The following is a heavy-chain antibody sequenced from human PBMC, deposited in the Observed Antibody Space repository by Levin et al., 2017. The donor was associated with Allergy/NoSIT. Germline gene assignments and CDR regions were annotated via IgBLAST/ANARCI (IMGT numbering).Heavy chain of an antibody. CDR3: ARVLVVVAATRDINPHQRHNLFDY. CDR2: IYYSGST. J-gene: IGHJ4*02. D-gene: IGHD2-15*01. V-gene: IGHV4-31*03. CDR1: GGSISSGGYY. Sequence: SQTLSLTCTVSGGSISSGGYYWSWIRQHPGKGLEWIGYIYYSGSTYYNPSLKSRVTISVDTSKNQFSLKLSSVTAADTAVYYCARVLVVVAATRDINPHQRHNLFDYWGQGTLVTVSS.